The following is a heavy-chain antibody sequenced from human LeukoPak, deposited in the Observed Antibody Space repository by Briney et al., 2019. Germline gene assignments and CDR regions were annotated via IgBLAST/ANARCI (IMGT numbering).Heavy chain of an antibody. V-gene: IGHV4-4*02. CDR1: GGSISSTNW. J-gene: IGHJ4*02. Sequence: SGTLSLTCGVSGGSISSTNWWTWVRQPPGKGLEWIGSIYYSGSTYSNPSLKSRVTISVDTSKSQFSLKLSSVTAADTAVYYCARDGYTYGSFDYWGQGTLVTVSS. CDR2: IYYSGST. D-gene: IGHD5-18*01. CDR3: ARDGYTYGSFDY.